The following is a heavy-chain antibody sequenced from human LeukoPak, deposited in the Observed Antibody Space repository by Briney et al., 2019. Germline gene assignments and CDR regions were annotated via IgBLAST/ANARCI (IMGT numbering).Heavy chain of an antibody. D-gene: IGHD4-23*01. CDR3: AKDWSPRWPVLRDDSEYFHH. J-gene: IGHJ1*01. CDR1: GFTFSSYA. V-gene: IGHV3-23*01. CDR2: VSGSGHTT. Sequence: PGGSLRLSCAASGFTFSSYALSWVRQAPGKGMEWVSTVSGSGHTTYYADSVKGRFTISRDNSKSTVYLQMSSLRVEDTAVYTCAKDWSPRWPVLRDDSEYFHHWGQGTLVTVSS.